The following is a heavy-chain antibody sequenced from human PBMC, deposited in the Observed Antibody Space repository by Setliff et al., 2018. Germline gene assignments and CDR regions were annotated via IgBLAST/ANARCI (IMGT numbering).Heavy chain of an antibody. V-gene: IGHV4-30-4*08. D-gene: IGHD2-21*01. CDR2: TYYSGST. CDR1: GGSISSGDYY. Sequence: SETLSLTCTVSGGSISSGDYYWSWIRQPPGKGLEWIGYTYYSGSTYYNPSLKSRVTISVDTSKNQFSLKLSSVTAADTAVYYCARGGEGALGIPYYGMDAWGQGTTVTVSS. J-gene: IGHJ6*02. CDR3: ARGGEGALGIPYYGMDA.